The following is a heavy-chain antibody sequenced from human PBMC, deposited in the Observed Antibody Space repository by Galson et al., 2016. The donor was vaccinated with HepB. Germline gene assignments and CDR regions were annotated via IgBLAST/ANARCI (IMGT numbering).Heavy chain of an antibody. CDR1: GYGLTNYW. V-gene: IGHV5-10-1*01. CDR3: ARHPGYCSGGSCSSDAFDI. D-gene: IGHD2-15*01. Sequence: QSGAEVKKPGESLRISCKVSGYGLTNYWITWVRQMPGKGLAWMGNIDPSDSYTNYSPSFQGHVTISADKSISTAYLQWSSLKASDTAIYYCARHPGYCSGGSCSSDAFDIWGQGTMVTVSS. J-gene: IGHJ3*02. CDR2: IDPSDSYT.